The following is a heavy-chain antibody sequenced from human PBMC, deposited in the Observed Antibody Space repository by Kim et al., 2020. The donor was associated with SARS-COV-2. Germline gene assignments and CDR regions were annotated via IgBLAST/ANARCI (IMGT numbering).Heavy chain of an antibody. D-gene: IGHD6-19*01. V-gene: IGHV1-3*01. CDR3: ARTGGYSSGWYWEGPFDY. J-gene: IGHJ4*02. CDR1: GYTFTSYA. CDR2: INAGNGNT. Sequence: ASVKVSCKASGYTFTSYAMHWVRQAPGQRLEWMGWINAGNGNTKYSQKFQGRVTITRDTSASTAYMELSSLRSEDTAVYYCARTGGYSSGWYWEGPFDYWGQGTLVTVSS.